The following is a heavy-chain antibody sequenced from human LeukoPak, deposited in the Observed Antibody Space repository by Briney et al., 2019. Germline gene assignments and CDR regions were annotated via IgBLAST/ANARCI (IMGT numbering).Heavy chain of an antibody. CDR2: IYYSGST. V-gene: IGHV4-59*01. CDR3: AARYSYGHFDY. Sequence: SETLSLTCTVSGGSISSYYWSWIRQPPGKGLERIGYIYYSGSTNYNPSLKSRVTISVDTSKNQFSLKLSSVTAADTAVYYCAARYSYGHFDYWGQGTLVTVSS. D-gene: IGHD5-18*01. CDR1: GGSISSYY. J-gene: IGHJ4*02.